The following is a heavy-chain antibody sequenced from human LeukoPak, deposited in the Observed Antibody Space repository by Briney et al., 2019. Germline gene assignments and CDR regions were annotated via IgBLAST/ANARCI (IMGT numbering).Heavy chain of an antibody. D-gene: IGHD4-11*01. CDR1: GGSFTIYS. Sequence: SETLSLTCAVYGGSFTIYSWTWIRQPPGESLEWVGKISPSGNTQYNPSLKSRVTISLDASKSQFYLKLNSVTAADTAVYYCARRVRSADYRLDYWGQGTLVTVSS. J-gene: IGHJ4*02. CDR2: ISPSGNT. V-gene: IGHV4-34*01. CDR3: ARRVRSADYRLDY.